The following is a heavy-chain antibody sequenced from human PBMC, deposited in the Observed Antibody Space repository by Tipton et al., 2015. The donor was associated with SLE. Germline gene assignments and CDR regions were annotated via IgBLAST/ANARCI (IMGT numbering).Heavy chain of an antibody. CDR3: AKIEPYDSRPTGY. CDR2: FYSGGGT. Sequence: GSLRLSCAASDFTVSDNHMNWVRQAPGKGLEWVSIFYSGGGTNYADSVKGRFTISRDDSKDTVYLQMNSLRAEDTAIYYCAKIEPYDSRPTGYWGQGTLVTVSS. V-gene: IGHV3-53*01. J-gene: IGHJ4*02. D-gene: IGHD3-22*01. CDR1: DFTVSDNH.